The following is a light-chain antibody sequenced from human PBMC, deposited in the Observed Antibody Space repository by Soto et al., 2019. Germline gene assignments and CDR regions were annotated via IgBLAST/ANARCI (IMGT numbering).Light chain of an antibody. J-gene: IGLJ1*01. V-gene: IGLV2-11*01. CDR3: CSYAGSYSYV. CDR1: SSDVGGYSY. Sequence: QSVLTQSRSVSGSPGQSITISCTGTSSDVGGYSYVSWYQQHPGKAPKLMIYDVTKRPSGVPDRFSGSKSGNTASLTISGLQAEDEADYYCCSYAGSYSYVFGTGTKVTVL. CDR2: DVT.